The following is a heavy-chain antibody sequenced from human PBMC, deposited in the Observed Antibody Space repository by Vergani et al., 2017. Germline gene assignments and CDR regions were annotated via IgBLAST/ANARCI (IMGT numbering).Heavy chain of an antibody. Sequence: VQLVESGGGLVQPGGSLRLSCAASGFTFSSYGMHWVRQAPGKGLEWVAVISYDGSNKYYADSVKGRFTISRDNSKNTLYLQMNSLRAEDTAVYYCARGRGRELLLVAAGNEFDYWGQGTLVTVSS. CDR2: ISYDGSNK. CDR1: GFTFSSYG. V-gene: IGHV3-30*03. CDR3: ARGRGRELLLVAAGNEFDY. J-gene: IGHJ4*02. D-gene: IGHD1-26*01.